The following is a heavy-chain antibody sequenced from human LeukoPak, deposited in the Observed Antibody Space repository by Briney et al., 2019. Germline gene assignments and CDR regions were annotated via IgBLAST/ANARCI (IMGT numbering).Heavy chain of an antibody. Sequence: PSETLSLTCTVSGDSINDHYGSWIRQPPGEGLEWIGYIYSSVSSNYNPSLKSRVTISIDTSESQVSLQLSSVTAADTAMYYCARQRSYGGYCYRSDQYYYMDVWGKGTTVTVSS. CDR3: ARQRSYGGYCYRSDQYYYMDV. D-gene: IGHD2-21*02. V-gene: IGHV4-4*09. CDR2: IYSSVSS. J-gene: IGHJ6*03. CDR1: GDSINDHY.